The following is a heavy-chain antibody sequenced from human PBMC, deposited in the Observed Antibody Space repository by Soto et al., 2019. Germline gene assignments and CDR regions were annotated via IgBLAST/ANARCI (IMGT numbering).Heavy chain of an antibody. CDR1: GFTFSSYG. V-gene: IGHV3-33*01. CDR2: IWYDGSNK. J-gene: IGHJ4*02. Sequence: GGSLRLSCAASGFTFSSYGMHWVRQAPGKGLEWVAVIWYDGSNKYYADSVKGRFTISRDNSKNTLYLQMNSLRAEDTAVYYCARDPGYSDFDYWAQGTLVTVSS. D-gene: IGHD5-18*01. CDR3: ARDPGYSDFDY.